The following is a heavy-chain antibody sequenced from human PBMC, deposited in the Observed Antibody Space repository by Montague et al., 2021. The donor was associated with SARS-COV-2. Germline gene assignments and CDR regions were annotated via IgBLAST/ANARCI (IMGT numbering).Heavy chain of an antibody. D-gene: IGHD3-16*02. J-gene: IGHJ6*02. CDR1: GGSFSGYY. CDR2: INHSGST. Sequence: SETLSLTCAVYGGSFSGYYWTWTRQPPGKGLEWIGEINHSGSTXXXPSXXXRVTISVDTSKDQFSLKLRSVTAADTAVYYCARGQPPRITFGGIISYGLDVWGQGTTVTVSS. CDR3: ARGQPPRITFGGIISYGLDV. V-gene: IGHV4-34*01.